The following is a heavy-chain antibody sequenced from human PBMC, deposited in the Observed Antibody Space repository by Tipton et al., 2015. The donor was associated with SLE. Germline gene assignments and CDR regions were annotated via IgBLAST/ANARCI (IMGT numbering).Heavy chain of an antibody. CDR2: IYTSGST. D-gene: IGHD5-24*01. V-gene: IGHV4-61*09. Sequence: LRLSCTVSGGSISSGSYYWSWIRQPAGKGLEWIGYIYTSGSTNYNPSLKSRVTISVDTSKNQFSLKLSSVTAADTAVYYCARDWDGDAFDIWGQGAMVTVSS. J-gene: IGHJ3*02. CDR1: GGSISSGSYY. CDR3: ARDWDGDAFDI.